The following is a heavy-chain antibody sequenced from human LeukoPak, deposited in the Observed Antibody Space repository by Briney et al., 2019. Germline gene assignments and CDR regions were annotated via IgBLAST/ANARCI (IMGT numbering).Heavy chain of an antibody. V-gene: IGHV3-53*01. CDR1: GLTVSSNY. CDR3: ARDRSTYSSGWWGIDY. Sequence: GGSLRLSCAASGLTVSSNYMSWVSQPPGKGLEWHSFIYSGGSTYYADSVKGRFTISRDNSKNTLYLQMNSLRAEDTAVYYCARDRSTYSSGWWGIDYWGQGTLVTVSS. D-gene: IGHD6-19*01. J-gene: IGHJ4*02. CDR2: IYSGGST.